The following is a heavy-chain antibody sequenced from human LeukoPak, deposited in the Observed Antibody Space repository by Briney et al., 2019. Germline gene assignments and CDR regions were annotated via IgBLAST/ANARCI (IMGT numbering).Heavy chain of an antibody. Sequence: SETLSLTCTVSGGSISSSSYYWGWIRQPPGKGLEWIGCIYYSGSTYCNPSLKSRVTISVDTSKNQFSLKLSSVTAADTAVYYCARDEDYFDYWGQGTLVTVSS. CDR3: ARDEDYFDY. CDR1: GGSISSSSYY. V-gene: IGHV4-39*07. J-gene: IGHJ4*02. CDR2: IYYSGST.